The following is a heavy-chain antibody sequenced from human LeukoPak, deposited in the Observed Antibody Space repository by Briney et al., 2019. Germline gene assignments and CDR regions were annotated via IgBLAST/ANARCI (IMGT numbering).Heavy chain of an antibody. J-gene: IGHJ4*02. V-gene: IGHV1-2*02. Sequence: GASVKVSCKASGYTFTGYYMHWVRQAPGQGLEWMGWINPNSGGTNYAQKFQGRVTMTRDTSISTAYMELSRLRSDDTAVYYCAKDYDSSGSTNFDYWGQGTLVTVSS. CDR3: AKDYDSSGSTNFDY. CDR1: GYTFTGYY. CDR2: INPNSGGT. D-gene: IGHD3-22*01.